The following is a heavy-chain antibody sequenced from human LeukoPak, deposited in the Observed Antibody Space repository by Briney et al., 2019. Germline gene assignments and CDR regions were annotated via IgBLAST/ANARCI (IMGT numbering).Heavy chain of an antibody. J-gene: IGHJ4*02. D-gene: IGHD3-22*01. CDR1: GGSFSGYY. V-gene: IGHV4-34*01. CDR3: ARGPHRITMIVVVITYEGGFDY. Sequence: SETLSLTCAVYGGSFSGYYWSWIRHPPGKGLEWIGEINHSGSTNYNPSLKSRVTISVDTSKNQFSLKLSSVTAADTAVYYCARGPHRITMIVVVITYEGGFDYWGQGTLVTVSS. CDR2: INHSGST.